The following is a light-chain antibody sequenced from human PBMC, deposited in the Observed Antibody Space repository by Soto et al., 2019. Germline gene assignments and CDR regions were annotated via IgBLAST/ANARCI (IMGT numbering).Light chain of an antibody. CDR2: GAS. V-gene: IGKV3-15*01. Sequence: EIVMTQSPATLSVSPGERATLSCRASQSVSSNLAWYQQKPGQAPRLLIYGASNRATGIPARFSGSGSGTEFTLTISSLQSEDFAVYYCQQYNNWPPLWTFGQGTKVEIK. J-gene: IGKJ1*01. CDR3: QQYNNWPPLWT. CDR1: QSVSSN.